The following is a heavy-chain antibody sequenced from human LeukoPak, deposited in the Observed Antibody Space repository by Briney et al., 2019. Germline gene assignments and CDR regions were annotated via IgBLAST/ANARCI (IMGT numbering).Heavy chain of an antibody. CDR2: INHSGST. CDR3: ARGTALDY. V-gene: IGHV4-34*01. D-gene: IGHD3-16*02. CDR1: GGSFSGYY. Sequence: SETLSLTCAVYGGSFSGYYWSWIRQPPGKGLEWIGEINHSGSTNYNPSLKSRVTISVDTSKNQFPLKLSSVTAADTAVYCCARGTALDYWGQGTLVTVSS. J-gene: IGHJ4*02.